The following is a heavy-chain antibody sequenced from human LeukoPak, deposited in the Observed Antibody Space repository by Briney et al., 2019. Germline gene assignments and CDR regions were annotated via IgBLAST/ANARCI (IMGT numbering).Heavy chain of an antibody. D-gene: IGHD3-22*01. CDR1: RDTSTSST. CDR2: IIPILGIA. V-gene: IGHV1-69*02. Sequence: KISCKASRDTSTSSTISSVRQAPRHGVEWRGRIIPILGIANYGKKFQGRGTITADKSTSTAYMGLSSLRSEDTAVYYCASLTDYYDSSGYYSLDYWGQGTLVTVSS. CDR3: ASLTDYYDSSGYYSLDY. J-gene: IGHJ4*02.